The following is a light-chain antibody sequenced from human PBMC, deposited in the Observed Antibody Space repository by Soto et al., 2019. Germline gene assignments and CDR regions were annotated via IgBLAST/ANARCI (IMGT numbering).Light chain of an antibody. CDR2: YDD. J-gene: IGLJ2*01. Sequence: QSVLTQPPSVSEAPRQRVTISCSGSSSNIGNNAVNWYQHLPVKAPKLLIYYDDLLPSGVSDRFSGSKSGTSASLAISGLQSEDEADYYCAAWDDSLKGVVFGGGTKVTVL. CDR1: SSNIGNNA. CDR3: AAWDDSLKGVV. V-gene: IGLV1-36*01.